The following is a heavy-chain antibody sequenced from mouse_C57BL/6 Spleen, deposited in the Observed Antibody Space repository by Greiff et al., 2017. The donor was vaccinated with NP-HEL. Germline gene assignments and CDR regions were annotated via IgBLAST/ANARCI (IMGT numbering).Heavy chain of an antibody. J-gene: IGHJ2*01. CDR1: GYSITSGYY. CDR2: ISYDGSN. CDR3: ARGDYGYDWGFDY. Sequence: EVKLQESGPGLVKPSQSLSLTCSVTGYSITSGYYWNWIRQFPGNKLEWMGYISYDGSNNYNPSLKNRISITRDTSKNQFFLKLNSVTTEDTATYYCARGDYGYDWGFDYWGQGTTLTVSS. D-gene: IGHD2-2*01. V-gene: IGHV3-6*01.